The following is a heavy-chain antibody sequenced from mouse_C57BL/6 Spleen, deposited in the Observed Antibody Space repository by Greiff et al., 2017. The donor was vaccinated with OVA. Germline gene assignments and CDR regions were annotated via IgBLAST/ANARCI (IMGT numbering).Heavy chain of an antibody. CDR2: IYPGSGST. Sequence: VQLQQPGAELVKPGASVKMSCKASGYTFTSYWITWVKQRPGQGLEWIGDIYPGSGSTNYNEKFKSKATLTVDTSSSTAYMQLSSLTSEDSAVYYCARYWGYYGSSPYAMDYWGQGTSVTVSS. D-gene: IGHD1-1*01. J-gene: IGHJ4*01. CDR3: ARYWGYYGSSPYAMDY. V-gene: IGHV1-55*01. CDR1: GYTFTSYW.